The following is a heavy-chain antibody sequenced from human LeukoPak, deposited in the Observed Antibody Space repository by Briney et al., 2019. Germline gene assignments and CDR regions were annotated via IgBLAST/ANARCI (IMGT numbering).Heavy chain of an antibody. CDR1: GFTFSSYA. D-gene: IGHD3-3*01. J-gene: IGHJ4*02. CDR2: ISYDGSNK. Sequence: PGGSLRLSCAASGFTFSSYAMHWVRQAPGKGLEWVAVISYDGSNKYYADSVKGRFTISRDNSKNTPYLQMNSLRAEDTAVYYCARDPLARALEGYFDYWGQGTLVTVSS. V-gene: IGHV3-30-3*01. CDR3: ARDPLARALEGYFDY.